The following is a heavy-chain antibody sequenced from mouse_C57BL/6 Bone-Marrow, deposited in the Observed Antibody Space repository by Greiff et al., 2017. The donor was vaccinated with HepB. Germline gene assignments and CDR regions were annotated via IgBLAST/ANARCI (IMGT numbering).Heavy chain of an antibody. Sequence: QVQLQQSGAELARPGASVKLSCKASGYTFTSYGISWVKQRTGQGLEWIGEIYPRSGNTYYNEKFKGKATLTADKSSSTAYMELRSLTSEDSAIYLCARRYARCYFGYWGQGTTLTVSS. CDR2: IYPRSGNT. J-gene: IGHJ2*01. V-gene: IGHV1-81*01. CDR3: ARRYARCYFGY. D-gene: IGHD3-1*01. CDR1: GYTFTSYG.